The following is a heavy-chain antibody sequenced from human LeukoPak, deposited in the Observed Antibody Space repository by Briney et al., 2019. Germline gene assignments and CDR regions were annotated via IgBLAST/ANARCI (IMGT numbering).Heavy chain of an antibody. Sequence: GGSLRLSCAATGFAFRNYDMIWVRQAPGRGLEWVSGITTDGSGAYYSDSVKGRFTVSNDNTKNTVFLQMNSLRGEDAAIYYCAKGVLCGGSLLEYFQHWGQGTLVTVSS. CDR1: GFAFRNYD. J-gene: IGHJ1*01. CDR3: AKGVLCGGSLLEYFQH. D-gene: IGHD3-10*02. V-gene: IGHV3-23*01. CDR2: ITTDGSGA.